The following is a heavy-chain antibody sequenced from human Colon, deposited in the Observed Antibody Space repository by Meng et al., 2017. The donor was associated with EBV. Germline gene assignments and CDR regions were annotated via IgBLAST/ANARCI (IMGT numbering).Heavy chain of an antibody. D-gene: IGHD6-19*01. CDR3: ATSTSGWYGNPDY. J-gene: IGHJ4*02. V-gene: IGHV1-69*06. CDR2: IIPIFRTP. CDR1: GGTFSSNA. Sequence: QLHLVLSGAEVKPPGSSLKVSCTASGGTFSSNALSWVRQAPGQGLEWVGGIIPIFRTPNYVEKFQGRVTITEDRSTSTAYMELSSLTADDAAVYYCATSTSGWYGNPDYWGQGTLVTVSS.